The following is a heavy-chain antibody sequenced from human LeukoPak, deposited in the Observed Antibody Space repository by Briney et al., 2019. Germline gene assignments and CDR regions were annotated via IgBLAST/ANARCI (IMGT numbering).Heavy chain of an antibody. D-gene: IGHD2-2*01. V-gene: IGHV3-9*03. Sequence: GRSLRLSCAASGFNFNDYAMHWVRQAPGKGLEWVSGISWNSGTVAYADSVKGRFTISRDNSKKSLYLQMNSLRAEDMALYYCAKASADWYFDLWGRRTLVTVSS. CDR3: AKASADWYFDL. CDR2: ISWNSGTV. CDR1: GFNFNDYA. J-gene: IGHJ2*01.